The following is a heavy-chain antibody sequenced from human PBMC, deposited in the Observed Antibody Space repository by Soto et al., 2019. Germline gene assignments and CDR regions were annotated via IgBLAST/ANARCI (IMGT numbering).Heavy chain of an antibody. Sequence: ASVTVSCTASRKTFTSYGITFLPPSRGQGLEWMAWINPYNGNTKYAEKFLGRVTVTTDTSTATAYMEVRSLTSDDTAVFDGARVGVGIAAPRVWPDWGQGNQVTVSS. CDR2: INPYNGNT. J-gene: IGHJ4*02. V-gene: IGHV1-18*01. D-gene: IGHD6-13*01. CDR1: RKTFTSYG. CDR3: ARVGVGIAAPRVWPD.